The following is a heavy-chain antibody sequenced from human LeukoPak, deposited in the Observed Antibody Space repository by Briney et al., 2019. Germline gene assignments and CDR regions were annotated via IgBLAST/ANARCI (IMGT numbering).Heavy chain of an antibody. V-gene: IGHV4-34*01. CDR1: GGSFSGYY. CDR2: INHSGST. CDR3: AILWFGDTPLSPKTDY. J-gene: IGHJ4*02. Sequence: PSETLSLTCAVYGGSFSGYYWSWIRQPPGKGLEGMGEINHSGSTKYNPSLKSRVTISVDTSKTQFSLKLSSVTAADTAVYYCAILWFGDTPLSPKTDYWGQGTLVTVSS. D-gene: IGHD3-10*01.